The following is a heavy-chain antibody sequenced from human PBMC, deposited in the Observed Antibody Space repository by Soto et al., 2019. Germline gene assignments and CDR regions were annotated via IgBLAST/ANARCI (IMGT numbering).Heavy chain of an antibody. D-gene: IGHD5-18*01. CDR1: GFTVSSNY. J-gene: IGHJ4*02. Sequence: GGSQRLSCASSGFTVSSNYMSLVRQAGGKGEWWASVIGSGGSTYYADSVKGRFTISRDNSKNTLYLQMNSLRAEDTAVYYCAKDSQQLWLTDYWGQGTLVTVSS. CDR3: AKDSQQLWLTDY. CDR2: IGSGGST. V-gene: IGHV3-53*01.